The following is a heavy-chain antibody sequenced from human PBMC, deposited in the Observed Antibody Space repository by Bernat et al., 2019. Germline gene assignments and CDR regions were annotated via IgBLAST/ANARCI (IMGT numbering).Heavy chain of an antibody. CDR2: IYYSGST. CDR3: ARWPPIAVAGKGLDY. D-gene: IGHD6-19*01. Sequence: QLQLQESGPGLVKPSETLSLTCTVSGGSISSSSYYWGWIRQPPGKGLEWIGSIYYSGSTYYNPSLKSRVTISVDTSKNQFSMKLISVTAADTAVYYCARWPPIAVAGKGLDYWGQGTLVTVSS. CDR1: GGSISSSSYY. J-gene: IGHJ4*02. V-gene: IGHV4-39*01.